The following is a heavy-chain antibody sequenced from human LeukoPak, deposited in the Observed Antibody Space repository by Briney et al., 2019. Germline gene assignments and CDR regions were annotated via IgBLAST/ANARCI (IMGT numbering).Heavy chain of an antibody. D-gene: IGHD6-13*01. CDR1: GYTFTSYG. CDR3: ARGTSSWYKGDAFDI. Sequence: ASVKVSCKASGYTFTSYGITWVRQVPGQGLEWMGWISTYNGNTNYAQKLQGRVTMTTETSTSTAYMELSSLRSEDTAVYYCARGTSSWYKGDAFDIWGQGTMVTVSS. CDR2: ISTYNGNT. V-gene: IGHV1-18*01. J-gene: IGHJ3*02.